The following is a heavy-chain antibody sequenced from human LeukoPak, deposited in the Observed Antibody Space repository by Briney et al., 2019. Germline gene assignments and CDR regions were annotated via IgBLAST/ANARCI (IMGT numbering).Heavy chain of an antibody. CDR3: ARDRLKEGITIFEYYYYYMDV. J-gene: IGHJ6*03. V-gene: IGHV3-53*01. Sequence: PGGSLRLSCAASGFTVSSNYMSWVRQAPGKGLEWVSVIYSGGSTYYADSVKGRFTISGDNSKNTLYLQMNSLRAEDTAVYYCARDRLKEGITIFEYYYYYMDVWGKGTTVTVSS. CDR2: IYSGGST. D-gene: IGHD3-3*01. CDR1: GFTVSSNY.